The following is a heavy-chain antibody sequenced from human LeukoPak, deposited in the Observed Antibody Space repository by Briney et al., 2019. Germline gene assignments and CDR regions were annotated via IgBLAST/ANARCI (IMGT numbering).Heavy chain of an antibody. D-gene: IGHD3-10*01. CDR1: GFTVSSNY. V-gene: IGHV3-66*01. Sequence: GGSLRLSCAAFGFTVSSNYMSWVRQAPGKGLEWVSVIYSGGSTYYADSVKGRFTISRDNSKNTLYLQMNSLRAEDTAVYYCARAPSVWGVTYYFDYWGQGTLVTVSS. CDR2: IYSGGST. CDR3: ARAPSVWGVTYYFDY. J-gene: IGHJ4*02.